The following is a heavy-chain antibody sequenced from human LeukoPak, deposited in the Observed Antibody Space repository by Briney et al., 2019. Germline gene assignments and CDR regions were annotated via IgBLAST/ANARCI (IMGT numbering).Heavy chain of an antibody. D-gene: IGHD4-17*01. V-gene: IGHV3-30*04. CDR3: ARARASVTRISSFDI. Sequence: HPGGSLRLSCAASGFTFSSYAIHWVRQAPGKGLEWVAVISFDGTDAFYAGSVKGRFTISRDNSKNTLYLQMNSLRADDTAVYYCARARASVTRISSFDIWGQGTMVTVSS. J-gene: IGHJ3*02. CDR2: ISFDGTDA. CDR1: GFTFSSYA.